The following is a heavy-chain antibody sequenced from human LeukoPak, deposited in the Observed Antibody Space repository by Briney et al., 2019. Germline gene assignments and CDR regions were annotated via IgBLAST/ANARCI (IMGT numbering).Heavy chain of an antibody. Sequence: GGSLRLSCAASGFTFDDYAMSWVRQVPGKGLEWVSGINWNGGTKGYADSMKGRFTISRDNAKNSLYLQMNSLRAEDTALYYCARVIAGANQGARTYYYYYMDVWGKGTTVTVSS. CDR2: INWNGGTK. CDR1: GFTFDDYA. D-gene: IGHD1-26*01. CDR3: ARVIAGANQGARTYYYYYMDV. J-gene: IGHJ6*03. V-gene: IGHV3-20*04.